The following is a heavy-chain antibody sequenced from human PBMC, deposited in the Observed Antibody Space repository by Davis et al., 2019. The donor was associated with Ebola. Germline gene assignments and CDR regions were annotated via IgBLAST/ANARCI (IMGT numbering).Heavy chain of an antibody. CDR2: INHSGST. D-gene: IGHD3-16*02. J-gene: IGHJ4*02. V-gene: IGHV4-34*01. Sequence: PSETLSLTCAVYGGSFSGYYWSWIRQPPGKGLEWIGEINHSGSTNYNPSLKSRVTISVDTSKNQFSLKLSSVTAADTAVYYCARESIWGSYRYTFDYWGQGTLVTVSS. CDR3: ARESIWGSYRYTFDY. CDR1: GGSFSGYY.